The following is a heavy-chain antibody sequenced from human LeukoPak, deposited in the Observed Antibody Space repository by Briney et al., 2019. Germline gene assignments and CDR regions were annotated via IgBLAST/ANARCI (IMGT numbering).Heavy chain of an antibody. CDR1: GGSISSGGYY. J-gene: IGHJ4*02. CDR3: AFFGSWWGY. D-gene: IGHD6-13*01. CDR2: IYHSGST. V-gene: IGHV4-30-2*01. Sequence: SETLSLTCTVSGGSISSGGYYWSWIRQPPGKGLEWIGYIYHSGSTYYNPSLKSRVTISVDRSKNQFSLKLSSVTAADTAVYYCAFFGSWWGYWGQGTLVTVSS.